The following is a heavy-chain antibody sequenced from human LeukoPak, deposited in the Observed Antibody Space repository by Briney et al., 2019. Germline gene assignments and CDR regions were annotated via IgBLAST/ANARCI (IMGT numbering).Heavy chain of an antibody. D-gene: IGHD6-13*01. V-gene: IGHV3-11*04. Sequence: GGSLRLSCAASGFTFSDYYMNWIRQAPGKGLEWVSYISSSATTIYYADSVKGRFTNSKDNAKKSLYLQMNSLRAEDTAVYYCARDHSSSWNYFDYWGQGTLVTVSS. J-gene: IGHJ4*02. CDR3: ARDHSSSWNYFDY. CDR1: GFTFSDYY. CDR2: ISSSATTI.